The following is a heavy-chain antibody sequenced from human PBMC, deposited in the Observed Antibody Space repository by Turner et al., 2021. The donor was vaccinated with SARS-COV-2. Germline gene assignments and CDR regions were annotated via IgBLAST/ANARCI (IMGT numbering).Heavy chain of an antibody. D-gene: IGHD6-13*01. CDR1: GGSISSYY. CDR3: VGDWRSSSWYFGFDP. CDR2: IYTSGST. Sequence: QVQLQESGPGLVKPSETLSLTGTVSGGSISSYYWSWIRQPAGKGLEWIGHIYTSGSTNYNPSLKSRVTMSVDTSKNQFSMKLSSVTAADTAVYYCVGDWRSSSWYFGFDPWGQGTLVTVSS. V-gene: IGHV4-4*07. J-gene: IGHJ5*02.